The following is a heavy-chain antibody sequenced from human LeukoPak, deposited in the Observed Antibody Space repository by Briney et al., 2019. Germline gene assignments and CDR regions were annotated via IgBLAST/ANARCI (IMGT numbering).Heavy chain of an antibody. CDR2: ISSSARSQ. J-gene: IGHJ5*02. D-gene: IGHD6-19*01. V-gene: IGHV3-21*01. CDR3: AKDVLVGGWYLPWFDP. CDR1: GFTFSDYS. Sequence: PGGSLRLSCAASGFTFSDYSMTWVRQAPGKGLEWVSSISSSARSQYYPDSLKGRISISRDNAKNSLYLQMNSLRPEDTAVYYCAKDVLVGGWYLPWFDPWGQGTLVTVSS.